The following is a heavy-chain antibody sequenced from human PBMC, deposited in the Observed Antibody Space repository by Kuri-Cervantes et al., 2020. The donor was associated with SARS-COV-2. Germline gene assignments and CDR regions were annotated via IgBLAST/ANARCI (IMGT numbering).Heavy chain of an antibody. V-gene: IGHV1-8*01. CDR1: GYSFSDHY. Sequence: ASVKVSCKAFGYSFSDHYMYWVRQATGQGLEWMGMLKTNSGNTLYAQIFQDRVTMTRDTSTSTAYMELSSLTSEDTAIYYCYCAPKEGFDSWGQGTLVTVSS. J-gene: IGHJ4*02. CDR2: LKTNSGNT. CDR3: YCAPKEGFDS. D-gene: IGHD2-21*01.